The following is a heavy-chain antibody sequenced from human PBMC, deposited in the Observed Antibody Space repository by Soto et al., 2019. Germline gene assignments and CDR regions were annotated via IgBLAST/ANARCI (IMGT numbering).Heavy chain of an antibody. J-gene: IGHJ5*02. D-gene: IGHD2-2*01. V-gene: IGHV1-18*01. CDR3: ARVVPGAEAWFGP. CDR2: ISLYSDGT. Sequence: QVQLVQSGGEVKRPGASVKVSCKTSGYTFSNYGITWVRQAPGQPLEWLGWISLYSDGTNYAQKFQGRGSMTTDTSTTTAYMELRSLGSDDTAGYYCARVVPGAEAWFGPWGQGTLVTVSS. CDR1: GYTFSNYG.